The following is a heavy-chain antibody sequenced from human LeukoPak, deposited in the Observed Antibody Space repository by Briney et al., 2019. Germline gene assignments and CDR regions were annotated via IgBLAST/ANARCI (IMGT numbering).Heavy chain of an antibody. CDR3: VRDFRFLEDY. Sequence: PGGSLRLSCAPSGFTFSSHGMHGVRQAPGKGLEWVTFIRSDGSSNSYGDSVKGRFTLSRDNFKNTLSLQMNSLRAEDTAVYYCVRDFRFLEDYWGQGTLVTVSS. CDR2: IRSDGSSN. D-gene: IGHD3-3*01. V-gene: IGHV3-30*02. CDR1: GFTFSSHG. J-gene: IGHJ4*02.